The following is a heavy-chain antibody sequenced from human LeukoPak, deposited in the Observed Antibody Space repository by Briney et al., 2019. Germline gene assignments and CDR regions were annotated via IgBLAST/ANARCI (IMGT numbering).Heavy chain of an antibody. CDR2: IYYSGST. CDR3: ARNKGTTTIFNWFDP. J-gene: IGHJ5*02. V-gene: IGHV4-59*01. Sequence: SETLSLTCTVSGGSISSYYWSWIRQPPGKGLEWIGYIYYSGSTNYNPSLKSRVTISVDTSKNQFSLKLSSVTAADTAVYYCARNKGTTTIFNWFDPWCQGTLVTVSS. D-gene: IGHD1-26*01. CDR1: GGSISSYY.